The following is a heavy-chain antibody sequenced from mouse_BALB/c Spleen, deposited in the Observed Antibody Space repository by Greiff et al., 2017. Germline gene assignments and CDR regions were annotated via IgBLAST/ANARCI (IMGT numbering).Heavy chain of an antibody. CDR3: ARYYGNYWYSDV. D-gene: IGHD2-1*01. J-gene: IGHJ1*01. Sequence: VQLQQSGPGLVKPSQSLSLTCTVTGYSITSDYAWNWIRQFPGNKLEWMGYISYSGSTSYNPSLKSRISITRDTSKNQFFLQLNSVTTEDTATYYCARYYGNYWYSDVWGAGTTVTVSS. CDR2: ISYSGST. CDR1: GYSITSDYA. V-gene: IGHV3-2*02.